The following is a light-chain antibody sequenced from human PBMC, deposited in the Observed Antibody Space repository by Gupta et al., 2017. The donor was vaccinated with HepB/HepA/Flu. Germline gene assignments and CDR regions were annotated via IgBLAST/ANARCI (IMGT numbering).Light chain of an antibody. Sequence: DIQMTQSPSSLSASVGDRVTITCRASQSISSYLNWYQQKPGKAPKLLIYAASSLQSGVPSRFSASGSGTDFTLNMSSMQPEDFATYYCQQRDSTPRTFGQATKVEIK. V-gene: IGKV1-39*01. CDR2: AAS. CDR3: QQRDSTPRT. CDR1: QSISSY. J-gene: IGKJ1*01.